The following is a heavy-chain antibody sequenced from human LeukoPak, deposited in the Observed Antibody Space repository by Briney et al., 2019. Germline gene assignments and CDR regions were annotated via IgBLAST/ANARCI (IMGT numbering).Heavy chain of an antibody. D-gene: IGHD6-6*01. J-gene: IGHJ4*02. Sequence: PSVKVSCKASGYTFTSYDINWVRQATGQGLEWMGWMNPNSGNTGYAQKFQGRVTMTRNTSISTAYMELSSLRSEDTAVYYCARGIAARGFAFDYWGQGTLVTVSS. CDR3: ARGIAARGFAFDY. CDR1: GYTFTSYD. CDR2: MNPNSGNT. V-gene: IGHV1-8*01.